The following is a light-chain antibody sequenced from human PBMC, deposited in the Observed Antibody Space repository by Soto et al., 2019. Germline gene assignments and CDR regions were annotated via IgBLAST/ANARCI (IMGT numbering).Light chain of an antibody. CDR2: GNS. V-gene: IGLV1-40*01. CDR1: SPNSGAGYD. CDR3: QSYDRSLRTYV. Sequence: SALTRPPPVSRAPARRVASACSGSSPNSGAGYDVKWYRQLPGTAPKLLIYGNSDRPSGVPDRSSGSKSGTSPSLAITGLQAEDEADYFCQSYDRSLRTYVFGTGTKVTVL. J-gene: IGLJ1*01.